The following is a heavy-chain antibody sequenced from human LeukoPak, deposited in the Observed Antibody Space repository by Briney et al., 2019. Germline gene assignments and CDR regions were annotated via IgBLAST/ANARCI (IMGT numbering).Heavy chain of an antibody. CDR1: GFTFSSYS. J-gene: IGHJ6*03. Sequence: GGSLRLSCAASGFTFSSYSMNCVSQAPGKGLEWVSSISSSSSYIYYADSVKGRFTISRDNAKNSLYLQMNSLRAEDTAVYYCASSGYCSSTSCYLVYYYYMDVWGKGTTVTVSS. CDR3: ASSGYCSSTSCYLVYYYYMDV. D-gene: IGHD2-2*01. V-gene: IGHV3-21*01. CDR2: ISSSSSYI.